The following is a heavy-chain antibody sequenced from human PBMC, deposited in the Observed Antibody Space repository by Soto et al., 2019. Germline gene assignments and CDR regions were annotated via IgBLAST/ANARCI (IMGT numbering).Heavy chain of an antibody. V-gene: IGHV4-34*01. Sequence: QVQLQQWGAGPLRPLETLSLTCGVSGGSFSGYYWAWIRQSPVKGLEWIGEINDRGSINYNPSLTSRVIISVDTSKDHYSLNLRSVTAADTAVFYCARESHDILTGPPWVWYFDLWGRSTLVTVSS. CDR2: INDRGSI. CDR1: GGSFSGYY. D-gene: IGHD3-9*01. J-gene: IGHJ2*01. CDR3: ARESHDILTGPPWVWYFDL.